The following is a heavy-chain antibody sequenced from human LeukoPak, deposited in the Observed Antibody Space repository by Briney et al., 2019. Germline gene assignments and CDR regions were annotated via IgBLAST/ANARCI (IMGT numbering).Heavy chain of an antibody. CDR2: IYSSGST. CDR1: GGSISSYY. CDR3: AGDLNPGNFWDY. J-gene: IGHJ4*02. Sequence: SETLSLTCTVSGGSISSYYWSWIRQPAGKGLEWVGRIYSSGSTNYNPSLKSRVTLSVDTSKNQFSLKLNSVTAADTAVYYCAGDLNPGNFWDYWGQGTLVTVS. V-gene: IGHV4-4*07. D-gene: IGHD1-7*01.